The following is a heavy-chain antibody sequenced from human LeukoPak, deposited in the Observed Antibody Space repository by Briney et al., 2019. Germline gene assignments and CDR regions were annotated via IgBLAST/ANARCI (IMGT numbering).Heavy chain of an antibody. V-gene: IGHV5-10-1*01. J-gene: IGHJ5*02. CDR3: ARQGELYCSGGSCNRLDP. D-gene: IGHD2-15*01. Sequence: GESLRISCKGSGYSFTSYWISWVRQMPGKGLEWMGRIDPSDSYTNYSPSFQGHVTISADKSIRTAYLQWSSLKASDTAMYYCARQGELYCSGGSCNRLDPWGQGTLVTVSS. CDR1: GYSFTSYW. CDR2: IDPSDSYT.